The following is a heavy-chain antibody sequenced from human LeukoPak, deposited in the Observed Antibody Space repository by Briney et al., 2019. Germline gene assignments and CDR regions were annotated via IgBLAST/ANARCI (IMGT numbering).Heavy chain of an antibody. V-gene: IGHV4-59*01. D-gene: IGHD6-19*01. CDR2: IYYSGST. J-gene: IGHJ5*02. CDR1: GGSISSYY. CDR3: ARDRSGGYNWFDP. Sequence: PSETLSLTCTVSGGSISSYYWSWIRQPPGKGLEWIGYIYYSGSTNYSPSLKSRVTISVDTSKNQFSLNLRSVTAADTAVYYCARDRSGGYNWFDPWGQGTLVTVSS.